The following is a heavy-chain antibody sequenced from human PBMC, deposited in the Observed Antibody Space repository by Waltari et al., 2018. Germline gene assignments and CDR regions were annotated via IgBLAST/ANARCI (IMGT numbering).Heavy chain of an antibody. V-gene: IGHV1-69*10. CDR2: IIPILGIA. CDR3: ARGGSGFVNYYYYMDV. J-gene: IGHJ6*03. CDR1: GGTFSSYA. Sequence: QVQLVQSGAEVKKPGSSVKVSCKASGGTFSSYAISWVRQAPGQGLEWMGGIIPILGIANYAQKFQGRVTITADKSTSTAYMELSSLRSEDTAVYYCARGGSGFVNYYYYMDVWGKGTTVTVSS. D-gene: IGHD6-25*01.